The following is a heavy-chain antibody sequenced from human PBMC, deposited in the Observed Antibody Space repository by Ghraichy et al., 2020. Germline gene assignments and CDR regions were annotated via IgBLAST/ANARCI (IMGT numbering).Heavy chain of an antibody. V-gene: IGHV3-30*02. CDR2: IRRDGGDK. Sequence: GGSLRLSCAASAFTFSGLAMHWVRQAPGKGLQWVAFIRRDGGDKYYADSVKGRFTISRDNSKNTLYLEMNSLGPEDTAVYYCAGGVAIWDSLFDYWGQGTLVTVSS. J-gene: IGHJ4*02. CDR1: AFTFSGLA. D-gene: IGHD1-26*01. CDR3: AGGVAIWDSLFDY.